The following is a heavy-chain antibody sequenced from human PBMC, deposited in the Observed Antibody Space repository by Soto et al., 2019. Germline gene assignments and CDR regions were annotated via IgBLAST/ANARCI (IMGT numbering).Heavy chain of an antibody. CDR2: INPDNGNT. CDR3: ARGIATGQLDT. Sequence: ASVKVSCKASGYTFTRYTMNWVRQAPGQRLEWMGWINPDNGNTKSSQKFQGRVIITRDTSASTAYMDLSSLRSEDTAVYYCARGIATGQLDTWGQGTLVTVSS. J-gene: IGHJ5*02. D-gene: IGHD2-15*01. V-gene: IGHV1-3*01. CDR1: GYTFTRYT.